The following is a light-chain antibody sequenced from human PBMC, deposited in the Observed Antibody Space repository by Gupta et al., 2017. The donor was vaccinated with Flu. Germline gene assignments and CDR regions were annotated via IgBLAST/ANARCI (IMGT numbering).Light chain of an antibody. CDR1: STIRRSY. J-gene: IGLJ1*01. CDR2: RYD. CDR3: ASWDASLSGFYV. V-gene: IGLV1-47*01. Sequence: STIRRSYIYWHHQLPGAAPTLLFFRYDHRPSGDPARFSGSTSGTSSSLAISGLRSAGAAAYYCASWDASLSGFYVFGTGTKVTVL.